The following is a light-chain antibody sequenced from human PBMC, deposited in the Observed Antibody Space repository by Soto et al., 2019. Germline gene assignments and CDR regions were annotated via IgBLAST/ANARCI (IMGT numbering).Light chain of an antibody. CDR1: RDAYNGY. J-gene: IGKJ1*01. V-gene: IGKV3-20*01. CDR3: QHDGYPQWT. CDR2: GVF. Sequence: EIVLTQSPDTLSLSPGERATLSCRASRDAYNGYLAWYQQRPGQAPRLLIYGVFTRANGIPDRFSGIGFGTDCTRTITGLEPEDSAVYYCQHDGYPQWTFGQGAKVEIK.